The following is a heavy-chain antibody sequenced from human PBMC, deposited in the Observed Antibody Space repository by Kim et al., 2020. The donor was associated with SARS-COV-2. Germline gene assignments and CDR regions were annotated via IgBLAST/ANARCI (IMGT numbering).Heavy chain of an antibody. D-gene: IGHD6-19*01. Sequence: YVDSGKGRFPVSRDIANATLYLQMNSLRAEDTALYYCARGHPSSGWPTFDSWGQGTLVTVSS. J-gene: IGHJ4*02. V-gene: IGHV3-11*05. CDR3: ARGHPSSGWPTFDS.